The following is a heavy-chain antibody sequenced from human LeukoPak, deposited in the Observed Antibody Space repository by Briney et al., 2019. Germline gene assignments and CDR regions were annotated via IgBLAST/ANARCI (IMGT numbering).Heavy chain of an antibody. D-gene: IGHD2-21*02. Sequence: GASVKVSCKASGGTFSSYAISWVRQAPGQGLEWMGGIIPIFGTANYAQKFQGRVTITTDESTSTAYTELSSLRSEDTAVYYCASHIYCGGDCYPLFDYWGQGTLVTVSS. CDR3: ASHIYCGGDCYPLFDY. J-gene: IGHJ4*02. CDR1: GGTFSSYA. CDR2: IIPIFGTA. V-gene: IGHV1-69*05.